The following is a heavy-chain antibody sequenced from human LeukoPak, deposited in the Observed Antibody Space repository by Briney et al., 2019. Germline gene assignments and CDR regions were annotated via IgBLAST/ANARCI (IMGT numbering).Heavy chain of an antibody. V-gene: IGHV1-46*01. CDR3: ARGGSAAANFDY. D-gene: IGHD6-13*01. Sequence: GASVKVSCKTSGYTFTGYYMHWVRQAPGQGLEWMGIINPSGGSTSYAQKFQGRVTLTRDTSTSTVYMELSSLRSEDTAVYYCARGGSAAANFDYWGQGTLLTVSS. CDR1: GYTFTGYY. CDR2: INPSGGST. J-gene: IGHJ4*02.